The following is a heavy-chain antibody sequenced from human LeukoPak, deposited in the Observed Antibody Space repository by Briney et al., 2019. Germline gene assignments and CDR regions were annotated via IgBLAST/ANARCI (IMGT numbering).Heavy chain of an antibody. CDR2: ISSSSIFI. V-gene: IGHV3-21*01. CDR1: GFTFSNYS. J-gene: IGHJ3*02. D-gene: IGHD3-16*01. CDR3: ARDKSYDGLPDAFDI. Sequence: GGSLRLSCAASGFTFSNYSMNWVRQAPGKGLEWVSSISSSSIFIYYADSLKGRFTISRDNAKNSLYLQMNNLRAEDTAVYYCARDKSYDGLPDAFDIWGQGTLVAVSS.